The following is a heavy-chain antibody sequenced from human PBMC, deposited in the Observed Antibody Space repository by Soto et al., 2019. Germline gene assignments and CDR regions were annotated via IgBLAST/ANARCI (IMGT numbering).Heavy chain of an antibody. J-gene: IGHJ4*02. V-gene: IGHV3-23*01. CDR3: ARDGYRSPSIAAPLDY. Sequence: GGSLRLSCAASGFTFSSYAMSWVRQAPGKGLEWVSAISGSGGSTFYADSVRGRFTISRDNSRTTLYLQVNSLRAEDTAVYYCARDGYRSPSIAAPLDYWGQGTLVTVSS. D-gene: IGHD6-6*01. CDR2: ISGSGGST. CDR1: GFTFSSYA.